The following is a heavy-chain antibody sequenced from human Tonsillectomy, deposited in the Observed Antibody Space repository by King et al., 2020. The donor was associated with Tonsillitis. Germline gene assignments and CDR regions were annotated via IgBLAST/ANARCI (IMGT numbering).Heavy chain of an antibody. CDR1: GGTFNNYA. Sequence: QLVQSGAEVKKPGSSVKVSCKASGGTFNNYAISWVRQAPGQGLEWMGRIIPVLGTAKYAQKFQGRVMITADKATSTVNMEMSSLTSEDTAIYFCARTLAAQRGYYFDYWGQGSPVTVSS. D-gene: IGHD6-19*01. V-gene: IGHV1-69*09. CDR3: ARTLAAQRGYYFDY. J-gene: IGHJ4*02. CDR2: IIPVLGTA.